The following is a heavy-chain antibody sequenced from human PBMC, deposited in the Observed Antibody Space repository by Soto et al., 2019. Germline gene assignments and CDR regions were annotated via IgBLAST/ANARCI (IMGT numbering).Heavy chain of an antibody. CDR2: ISAYNGNT. CDR1: GYTFTSYG. V-gene: IGHV1-18*01. CDR3: GRVNGDIVVVPAAVHASDI. J-gene: IGHJ3*02. D-gene: IGHD2-2*01. Sequence: ASVKVSCKASGYTFTSYGISWVRQAPGQGLEWMGWISAYNGNTNYAQKLQGRVTMTTDTSTSTAYMELRSLRSDDTAVYYCGRVNGDIVVVPAAVHASDIWGQGTMVTVSS.